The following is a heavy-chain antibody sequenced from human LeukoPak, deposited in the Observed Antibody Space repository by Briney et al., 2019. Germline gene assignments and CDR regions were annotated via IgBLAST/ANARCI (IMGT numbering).Heavy chain of an antibody. V-gene: IGHV3-53*01. J-gene: IGHJ4*02. CDR2: IYSGGST. CDR1: GFTVSSNY. CDR3: ARAKGSHSSGYYHRYYFDY. D-gene: IGHD3-22*01. Sequence: GGSLRLSCAASGFTVSSNYMTWVRQAPGKGLEWVSVIYSGGSTYYADSVKGRFTISRDNSKNTLYLQMNSLRAEDTAVYYCARAKGSHSSGYYHRYYFDYWGQGALVTVSS.